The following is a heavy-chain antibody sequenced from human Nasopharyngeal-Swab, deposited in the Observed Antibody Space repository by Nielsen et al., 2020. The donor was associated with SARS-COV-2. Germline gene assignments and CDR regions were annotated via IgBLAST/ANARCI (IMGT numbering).Heavy chain of an antibody. CDR2: ISAYNGNT. CDR3: AVDYGDYDSYYGMDV. CDR1: GYTFTSYG. J-gene: IGHJ6*02. Sequence: ASAKVSCKASGYTFTSYGISWVRQAPGQGLEWMGWISAYNGNTNYAQNLQGRVTMTTDTSTSTVYMELRSLRSDDTAVYYCAVDYGDYDSYYGMDVWGQGTTVTVSS. D-gene: IGHD4-17*01. V-gene: IGHV1-18*01.